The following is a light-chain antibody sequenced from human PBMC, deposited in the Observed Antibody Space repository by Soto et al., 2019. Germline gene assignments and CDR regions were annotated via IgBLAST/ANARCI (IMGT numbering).Light chain of an antibody. CDR3: QHYGSSVT. J-gene: IGKJ4*01. CDR2: GTA. V-gene: IGKV3-20*01. CDR1: ESVSSHY. Sequence: EIVLTKSPGTLSLSPGERATLSCRASESVSSHYLGWYQQRPGRDPRLLIYGTASRAPDIPDRFSGDGAGADYTRTITRLEPEDVAVYYCQHYGSSVTFLGGTKVEVK.